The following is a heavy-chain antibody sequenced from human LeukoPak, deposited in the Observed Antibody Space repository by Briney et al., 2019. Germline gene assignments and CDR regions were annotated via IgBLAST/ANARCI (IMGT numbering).Heavy chain of an antibody. CDR1: GYTFTSSG. Sequence: GAPVKVSCTASGYTFTSSGISWVRQAPGHGLEWMGWISAYNGDTKYATKLPGRVTMTTDTSTSTAYMELRSLRSDDTAVYYCARWGYCSGGSCYYYYYYMDVWGKGTTVTVSS. CDR2: ISAYNGDT. V-gene: IGHV1-18*01. J-gene: IGHJ6*03. CDR3: ARWGYCSGGSCYYYYYYMDV. D-gene: IGHD2-15*01.